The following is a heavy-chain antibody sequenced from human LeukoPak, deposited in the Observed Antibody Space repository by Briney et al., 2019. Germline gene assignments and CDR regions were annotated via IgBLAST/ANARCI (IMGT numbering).Heavy chain of an antibody. D-gene: IGHD6-13*01. CDR2: IYYSGST. CDR3: ARGGPAAAAFDY. J-gene: IGHJ4*02. CDR1: GYSISSGYY. Sequence: PSETLSLTCTVSGYSISSGYYWSWIRQPPGKGLEWIGYIYYSGSTNYNPSLKSRVTISVDTSKNQFSLKLSSVTAADTAVYYCARGGPAAAAFDYWGQGTLVTVSS. V-gene: IGHV4-61*01.